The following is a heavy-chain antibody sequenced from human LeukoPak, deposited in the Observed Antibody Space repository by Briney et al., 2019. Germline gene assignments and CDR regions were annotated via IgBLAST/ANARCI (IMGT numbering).Heavy chain of an antibody. J-gene: IGHJ5*02. CDR1: GGSFSGYY. CDR3: ARGGAQREELVRFYTRTTEIYSGGWFDP. CDR2: INHSGST. V-gene: IGHV4-34*01. Sequence: SETLSLTCAVYGGSFSGYYWSWIRQPPGKGLEWIGEINHSGSTNYNPSLKSRVTISVDTSKNQFSLKLGSVTAADTAVYYCARGGAQREELVRFYTRTTEIYSGGWFDPWGQGTLVTVSS. D-gene: IGHD3-3*01.